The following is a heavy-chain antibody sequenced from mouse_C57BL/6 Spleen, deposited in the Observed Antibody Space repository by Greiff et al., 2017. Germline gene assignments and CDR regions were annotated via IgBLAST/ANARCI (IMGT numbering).Heavy chain of an antibody. D-gene: IGHD2-3*01. CDR3: TSHWDGYSWFAY. CDR1: GFTFSSYT. J-gene: IGHJ3*01. Sequence: EVKLMESGGGLVKPGGSLKLSCAASGFTFSSYTMSWVRQTPGKRLEWVATISGGGGNTYYPDSVKGRITISRDNAKTTLYLQMSRLRSEDSALYYCTSHWDGYSWFAYWGQGTLVTVSA. V-gene: IGHV5-9*01. CDR2: ISGGGGNT.